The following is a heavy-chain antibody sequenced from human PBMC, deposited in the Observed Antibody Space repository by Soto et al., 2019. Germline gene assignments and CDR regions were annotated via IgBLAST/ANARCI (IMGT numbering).Heavy chain of an antibody. Sequence: SVKVSCKASGFTFTSSAVKWLRQARGQRLEGVGWIVVGSGNTNYAQKFQERVTITRDMSTSTAYMELSSLRSEDTAVYYCAAPGGITGTTDRSYYYYGMDVWGQGTTVTVSS. D-gene: IGHD1-20*01. CDR2: IVVGSGNT. CDR1: GFTFTSSA. J-gene: IGHJ6*02. V-gene: IGHV1-58*01. CDR3: AAPGGITGTTDRSYYYYGMDV.